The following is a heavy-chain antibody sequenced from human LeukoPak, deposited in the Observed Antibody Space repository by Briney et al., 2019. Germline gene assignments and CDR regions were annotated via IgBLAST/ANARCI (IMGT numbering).Heavy chain of an antibody. CDR3: AAPGLYSSSWYGMDV. CDR1: GYTFTSYG. J-gene: IGHJ6*02. V-gene: IGHV1-18*01. CDR2: ISAYNGNT. Sequence: ASVTVSCKASGYTFTSYGISWVRQAPGQGLKWMGWISAYNGNTNYAQKLQGRVTMTTDTSTSTAYMELRSLRSDDTAVYYCAAPGLYSSSWYGMDVWGQGTTVTVSS. D-gene: IGHD6-13*01.